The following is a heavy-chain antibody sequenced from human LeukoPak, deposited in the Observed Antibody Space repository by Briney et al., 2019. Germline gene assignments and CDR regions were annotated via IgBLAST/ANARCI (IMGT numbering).Heavy chain of an antibody. D-gene: IGHD5-12*01. Sequence: GESLKISCKGSGCSFASYWIGWVRQMPGKGLEWMGIIYPGDSDTRYSPSFQGQVTISADKSISTAYLQWSSLKASDTAMYYCARRREYSGYILDYWGQGTLVTVSS. CDR2: IYPGDSDT. V-gene: IGHV5-51*01. CDR3: ARRREYSGYILDY. CDR1: GCSFASYW. J-gene: IGHJ4*02.